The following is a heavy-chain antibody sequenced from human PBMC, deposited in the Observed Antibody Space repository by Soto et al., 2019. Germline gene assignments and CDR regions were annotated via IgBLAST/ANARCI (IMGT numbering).Heavy chain of an antibody. D-gene: IGHD3-16*01. CDR1: GGSISSGGYS. Sequence: SETLSLTCAVSGGSISSGGYSWSWIRQPPGKGLEWIGYIYHSGSTYYNPSLKSRVTISVDRSKNKFSLKLSSVTAADTAVYYCARVGVNYVWGSLVLIGMVAWGQGTKVTAS. V-gene: IGHV4-30-2*01. CDR3: ARVGVNYVWGSLVLIGMVA. CDR2: IYHSGST. J-gene: IGHJ6*02.